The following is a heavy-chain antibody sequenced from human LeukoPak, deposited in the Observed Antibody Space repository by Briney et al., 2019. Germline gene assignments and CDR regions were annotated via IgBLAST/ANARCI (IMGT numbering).Heavy chain of an antibody. J-gene: IGHJ4*02. CDR3: ARGLIQATVTPY. CDR2: MNPNSGNT. V-gene: IGHV1-8*01. D-gene: IGHD4-17*01. Sequence: ASVKVSCKASGYTFTSYDINWVRQATGQGLEWMGWMNPNSGNTGYAQKFQGRVTMTRNTSISTAYMELSSLRSEDTAVYYCARGLIQATVTPYWGQGTLVTVSS. CDR1: GYTFTSYD.